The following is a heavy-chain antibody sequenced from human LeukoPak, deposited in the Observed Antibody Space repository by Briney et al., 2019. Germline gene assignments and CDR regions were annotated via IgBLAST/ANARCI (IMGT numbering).Heavy chain of an antibody. D-gene: IGHD1-26*01. V-gene: IGHV3-7*01. CDR2: INEDGSEI. J-gene: IGHJ3*02. Sequence: GGSLRLSCAASGFTFSRSWMTWVRQAPGKGLEWVASINEDGSEIHYVDSVKGRFTISRDNAKDSLYLQMNSLRVEDTALYYCARSKSGTGASDIWGQGTMVTVSS. CDR1: GFTFSRSW. CDR3: ARSKSGTGASDI.